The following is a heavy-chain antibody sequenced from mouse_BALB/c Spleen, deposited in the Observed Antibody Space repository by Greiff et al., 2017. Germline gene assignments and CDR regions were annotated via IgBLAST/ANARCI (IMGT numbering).Heavy chain of an antibody. CDR2: IDPENGNT. V-gene: IGHV14-1*02. CDR1: GFYIKDYY. CDR3: VSGTPFAY. Sequence: EVQLQQSGAELVRPGAFVKLSCKASGFYIKDYYMHWVKQRPEQGLEWIGWIDPENGNTIYDPKFQGKASITADTSSNTAFLQLSSLTSEETAVYYWVSGTPFAYWGQGTLVTVSA. D-gene: IGHD4-1*01. J-gene: IGHJ3*01.